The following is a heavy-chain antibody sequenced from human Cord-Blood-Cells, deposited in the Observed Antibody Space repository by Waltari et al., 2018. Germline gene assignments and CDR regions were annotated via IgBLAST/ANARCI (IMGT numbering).Heavy chain of an antibody. CDR2: INPNSGGT. Sequence: QVQLVQSGAEVKKPGASVKVSCKASGYTFTGYYMHWVRQAPGHGLEWMGWINPNSGGTNYAQKFQGWVTMTRDTSISTAYMELSRLRSDDTAVYYCARGPSSYSYGYDYYGMDVWGQGTTVTVSS. CDR3: ARGPSSYSYGYDYYGMDV. J-gene: IGHJ6*02. CDR1: GYTFTGYY. D-gene: IGHD5-18*01. V-gene: IGHV1-2*04.